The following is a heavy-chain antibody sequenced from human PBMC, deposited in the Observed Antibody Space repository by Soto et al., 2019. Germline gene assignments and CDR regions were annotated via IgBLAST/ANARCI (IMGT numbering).Heavy chain of an antibody. CDR2: INHVGGT. CDR1: GVFLSESY. V-gene: IGHV4-34*01. D-gene: IGHD3-16*01. Sequence: ETLSLTCAVYGVFLSESYWTWIRQPPGKGLEWIGEINHVGGTNYNPSLKSRVTMSVDTSQNQFSLRLISVTAADTATYFCVRIRYQLPSSVLWLDPWGQGTPVTVSS. CDR3: VRIRYQLPSSVLWLDP. J-gene: IGHJ5*02.